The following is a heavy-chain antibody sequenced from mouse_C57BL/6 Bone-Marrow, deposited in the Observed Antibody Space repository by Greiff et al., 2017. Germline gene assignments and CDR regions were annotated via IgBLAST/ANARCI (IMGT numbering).Heavy chain of an antibody. Sequence: EVQLQESGGGLVQPGGSLKLSCAASGFNFSDYYMYWVRQTPEKRLEWVAYISNGGGSTYYPDTVKGRFTISRDNAKNTLYLQMSRLKSEDTAMYYCARLEDNYSYFDVWGTGATVTVSS. V-gene: IGHV5-12*01. CDR3: ARLEDNYSYFDV. J-gene: IGHJ1*03. CDR1: GFNFSDYY. CDR2: ISNGGGST.